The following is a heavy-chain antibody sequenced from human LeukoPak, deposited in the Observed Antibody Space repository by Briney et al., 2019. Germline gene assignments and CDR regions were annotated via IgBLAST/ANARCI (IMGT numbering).Heavy chain of an antibody. V-gene: IGHV1-18*01. CDR2: ISAYNGNT. D-gene: IGHD2-2*01. J-gene: IGHJ6*02. CDR3: ARVSYYEWVVPVAIYLDRYYYYGMDV. CDR1: GYTFTSYG. Sequence: ASVTVSCKASGYTFTSYGISWVRQAPGQGLEWMGWISAYNGNTNYAQKLQGRVTMTTDTSTSTAYMELRSLRSDDTAVYYCARVSYYEWVVPVAIYLDRYYYYGMDVWGQGTTVTVSS.